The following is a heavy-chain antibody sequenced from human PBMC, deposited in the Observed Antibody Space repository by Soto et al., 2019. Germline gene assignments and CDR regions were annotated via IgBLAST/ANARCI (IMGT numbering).Heavy chain of an antibody. V-gene: IGHV1-2*04. CDR3: ARDGGRITIFGVENCYYYYGMDV. J-gene: IGHJ6*02. CDR2: INPNSGGT. D-gene: IGHD3-3*01. Sequence: GASVKVSCKASGYTFTGYYMHWVRQAPGQGLEWMGWINPNSGGTNYAQKFQGWVTMTRDTSISTAYMELSRLRSDDTAVYYCARDGGRITIFGVENCYYYYGMDVWGQGTTVTVSS. CDR1: GYTFTGYY.